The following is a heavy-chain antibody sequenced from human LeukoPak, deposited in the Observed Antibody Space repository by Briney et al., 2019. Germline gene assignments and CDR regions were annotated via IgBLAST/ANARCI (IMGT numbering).Heavy chain of an antibody. CDR2: ISWSSASI. D-gene: IGHD3-10*01. Sequence: GGSLRLSCAASGFTYVDYAMHWVRQAPGKGLEWVSGISWSSASIGYADSVKGRFTISRDNAKNSLYLQMNSLRAEDTAVYYCARDRDYYGSGSSYDYWGQGTLVTVSS. CDR1: GFTYVDYA. CDR3: ARDRDYYGSGSSYDY. J-gene: IGHJ4*02. V-gene: IGHV3-9*01.